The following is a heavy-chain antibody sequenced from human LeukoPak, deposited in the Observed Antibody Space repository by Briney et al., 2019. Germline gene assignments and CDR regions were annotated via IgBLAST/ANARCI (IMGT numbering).Heavy chain of an antibody. CDR3: ATATPTNWNFFRYYYYMDV. V-gene: IGHV4-59*01. CDR1: GGSISSYY. CDR2: IYYSGST. Sequence: SETLSLACTVSGGSISSYYWSWIRQPPGKGLEWIGYIYYSGSTNYNPSPKSRVTISVDTSKNQFSLKLSSVTAADTAVYYCATATPTNWNFFRYYYYMDVWGKGTTVTVSS. J-gene: IGHJ6*03. D-gene: IGHD1-1*01.